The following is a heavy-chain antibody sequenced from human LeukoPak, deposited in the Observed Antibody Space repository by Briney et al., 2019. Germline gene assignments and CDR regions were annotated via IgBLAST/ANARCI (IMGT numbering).Heavy chain of an antibody. Sequence: GASVKVSCKVSGYTLTELSMHWVRQAPGKGLEWMGGFDPEDGETIYAQKFQGRVTMTTDTSTSTAYMELRSLRSDDTAVYYCARFERWTGTVYLDYWGQGTLVTVSS. CDR1: GYTLTELS. V-gene: IGHV1-24*01. CDR2: FDPEDGET. J-gene: IGHJ4*02. D-gene: IGHD3/OR15-3a*01. CDR3: ARFERWTGTVYLDY.